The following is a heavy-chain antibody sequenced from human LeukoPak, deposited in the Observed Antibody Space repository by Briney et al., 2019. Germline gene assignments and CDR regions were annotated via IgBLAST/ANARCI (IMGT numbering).Heavy chain of an antibody. V-gene: IGHV3-23*01. D-gene: IGHD1-7*01. CDR3: TKDWNSQFDY. CDR1: GFTFNNYA. J-gene: IGHJ4*02. Sequence: GSLRLSCAASGFTFNNYAMSWVRQAPGRGLEWVSAISGSGGSTYYAESVKGRFTISRDNSKNILYLQMNSLRADDTAIYYCTKDWNSQFDYWGQGTLVTVSS. CDR2: ISGSGGST.